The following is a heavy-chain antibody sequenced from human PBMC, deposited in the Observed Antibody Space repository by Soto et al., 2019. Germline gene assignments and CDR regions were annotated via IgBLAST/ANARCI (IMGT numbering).Heavy chain of an antibody. CDR1: GFTFSSYA. J-gene: IGHJ5*02. V-gene: IGHV3-23*01. D-gene: IGHD6-19*01. CDR2: ISGSGGST. CDR3: AKALRAVANNWFDP. Sequence: ETLRLSCAASGFTFSSYAMSWVRQAPGKGLEWVSAISGSGGSTYYADSVKGRFTISRDNSKNTLYLQMNSLRAEDTAVYYCAKALRAVANNWFDPWGQGTLVTVSS.